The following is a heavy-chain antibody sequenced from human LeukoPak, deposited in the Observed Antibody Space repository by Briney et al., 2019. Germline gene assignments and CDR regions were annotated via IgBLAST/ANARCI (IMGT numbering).Heavy chain of an antibody. J-gene: IGHJ4*02. CDR3: AREIVVGACDY. V-gene: IGHV3-48*01. D-gene: IGHD2-15*01. CDR1: GFTFSSYS. CDR2: ISSSSSTI. Sequence: PGGSLRLSCAASGFTFSSYSMNWVRQAPGKGLEWVSYISSSSSTIYYADSVKGRFTISRDNAKNSLYLQMNSLRAEDTAVYYCAREIVVGACDYWGQGTLVTVSS.